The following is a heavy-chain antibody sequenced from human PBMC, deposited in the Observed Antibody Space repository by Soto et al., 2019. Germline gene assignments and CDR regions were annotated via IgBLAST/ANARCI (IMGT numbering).Heavy chain of an antibody. CDR2: IYTSGST. CDR3: ARGIVDFWSGRHYFDY. J-gene: IGHJ4*02. D-gene: IGHD3-3*01. V-gene: IGHV4-4*07. Sequence: SETLSLTCTVSGGSISHYWSWIRQPAGKGLEWIGRIYTSGSTNYNPSLKSRVTMSIDTSKNQFSLKLTSVTAADTAVYFCARGIVDFWSGRHYFDYWGQGTLVTVSS. CDR1: GGSISHY.